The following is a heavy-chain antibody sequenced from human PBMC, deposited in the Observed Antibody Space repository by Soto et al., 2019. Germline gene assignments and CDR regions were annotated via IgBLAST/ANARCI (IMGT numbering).Heavy chain of an antibody. CDR2: IYGTGST. D-gene: IGHD3-10*01. J-gene: IGHJ1*01. CDR1: GSSISSYY. CDR3: VRATVGVTAFQH. Sequence: QVQLQESGPGLVKPSETLSLTCTVSGSSISSYYWSWIRQPPGKGLEWIGYIYGTGSTNYNPSPESRVTMSIDTSKNQFSLKLSSVTPADTAVYYCVRATVGVTAFQHWGQGTLVTVSS. V-gene: IGHV4-59*01.